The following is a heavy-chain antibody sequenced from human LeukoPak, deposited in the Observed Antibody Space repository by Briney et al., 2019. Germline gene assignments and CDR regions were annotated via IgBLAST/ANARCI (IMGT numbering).Heavy chain of an antibody. CDR2: ISGSGGST. V-gene: IGHV3-23*01. CDR1: GFTFSSYA. J-gene: IGHJ4*02. Sequence: GGSLRLSCAASGFTFSSYAMSWVRQAPGKGLEWVSAISGSGGSTYCADSVKGRFTISRDNSKNTLYLQMNSLRAEDTAVYYCAKEPAAIPESNHFDYWGQGTLVTVSS. CDR3: AKEPAAIPESNHFDY. D-gene: IGHD2-2*02.